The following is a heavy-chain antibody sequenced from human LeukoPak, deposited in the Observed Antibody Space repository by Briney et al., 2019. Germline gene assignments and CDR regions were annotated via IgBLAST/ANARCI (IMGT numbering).Heavy chain of an antibody. D-gene: IGHD5-24*01. CDR3: AIDLTVEMATPV. V-gene: IGHV3-23*01. CDR1: GFTFGSYA. CDR2: ISGSGGST. J-gene: IGHJ4*02. Sequence: LPGGSLRLSCAASGFTFGSYAMSWVRQAPGKGLEWVSAISGSGGSTYYADSVKGRFTISRDNSKNTLYLQMNSLRAEDTAVYYCAIDLTVEMATPVWGQGTLVTVSS.